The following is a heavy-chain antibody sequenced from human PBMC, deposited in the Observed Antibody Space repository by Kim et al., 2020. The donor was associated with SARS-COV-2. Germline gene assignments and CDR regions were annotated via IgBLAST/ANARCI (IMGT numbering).Heavy chain of an antibody. Sequence: GGSLRLSCAASGFTFSSYWMSWVRQAPGKGLEWVANIKQDGSEKYYVDSVKGRFTISRDNAKNSLYLQMNSLRAEDTAVYYCARYSSSSRGVGAKFYWGQGTLVTVSS. CDR2: IKQDGSEK. V-gene: IGHV3-7*01. CDR1: GFTFSSYW. D-gene: IGHD6-13*01. CDR3: ARYSSSSRGVGAKFY. J-gene: IGHJ4*02.